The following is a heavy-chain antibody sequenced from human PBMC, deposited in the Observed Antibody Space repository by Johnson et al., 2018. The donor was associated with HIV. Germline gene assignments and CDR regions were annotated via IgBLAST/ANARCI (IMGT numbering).Heavy chain of an antibody. J-gene: IGHJ3*02. CDR2: ISYDGSNK. CDR3: ARDHSSSWYRGFGGAFDI. D-gene: IGHD6-13*01. Sequence: QVQLVESGGGMVQPGGSLRLSCAASAFTFSSYAMHWVRQAPGKGLEWVALISYDGSNKYSADSVKGRFTISRDNSKNTLYLQMNSLRAEDTAVYYCARDHSSSWYRGFGGAFDIWGQGTMVTVSS. CDR1: AFTFSSYA. V-gene: IGHV3-30-3*01.